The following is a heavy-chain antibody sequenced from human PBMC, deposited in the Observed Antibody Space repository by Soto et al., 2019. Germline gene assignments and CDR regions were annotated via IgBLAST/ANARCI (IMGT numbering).Heavy chain of an antibody. CDR3: SREGYSSGYYYYSGMDV. Sequence: SQTLSLTCTVSGGXISSYYWSWIRQPPGKGLEWIGYIYYSGSTNYNPSLKSRVTISVDTSKNQFSLKPSSVTAADTAVYYCSREGYSSGYYYYSGMDVWGEGTTVTVSS. D-gene: IGHD3-22*01. J-gene: IGHJ6*04. CDR2: IYYSGST. CDR1: GGXISSYY. V-gene: IGHV4-59*01.